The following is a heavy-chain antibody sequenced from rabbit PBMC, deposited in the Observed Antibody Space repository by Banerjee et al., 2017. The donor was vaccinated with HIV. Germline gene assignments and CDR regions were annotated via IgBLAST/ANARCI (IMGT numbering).Heavy chain of an antibody. V-gene: IGHV1S40*01. J-gene: IGHJ4*01. Sequence: QSLEESGGDLVKPGASLTLTCTASGFDLSSSYWIFWVRQPPGKGLEWIACIYTGDGNTYYATWAKGRFTISKTSSPTVTLQMTSLTAADTATYFCARSEDYYTYGGPGYIFNLWGPGTLVTVS. CDR3: ARSEDYYTYGGPGYIFNL. D-gene: IGHD6-1*01. CDR2: IYTGDGNT. CDR1: GFDLSSSYW.